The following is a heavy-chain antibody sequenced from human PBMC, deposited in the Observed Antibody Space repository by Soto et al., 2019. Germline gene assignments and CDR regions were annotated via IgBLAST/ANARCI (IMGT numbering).Heavy chain of an antibody. Sequence: GGSLRLSCAASGFTVSSNYMSWVRQAPGKGPEWVSVISSDGSKYYADPVKVRFTISRDNSKNTLYLQMNSLRAEDTAVYFCARDVSSGWYYFDYWGQGTLVTVSS. CDR1: GFTVSSNY. V-gene: IGHV3-66*01. J-gene: IGHJ4*02. D-gene: IGHD6-19*01. CDR3: ARDVSSGWYYFDY. CDR2: ISSDGSK.